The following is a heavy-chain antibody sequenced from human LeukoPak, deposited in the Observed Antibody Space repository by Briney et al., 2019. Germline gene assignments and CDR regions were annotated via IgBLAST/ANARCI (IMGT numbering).Heavy chain of an antibody. CDR2: IYSSGNS. CDR3: ARDMTGSGWNDAFDI. D-gene: IGHD6-19*01. V-gene: IGHV4-61*02. Sequence: PSQTLSPTCTVSGGSISSESYYWSWIRQPAGKGLEWIGRIYSSGNSKYNPSLKSRVTISVDTSRNQFSLNLSSVTAADTAVYYCARDMTGSGWNDAFDIWGQGTMVTVSS. J-gene: IGHJ3*02. CDR1: GGSISSESYY.